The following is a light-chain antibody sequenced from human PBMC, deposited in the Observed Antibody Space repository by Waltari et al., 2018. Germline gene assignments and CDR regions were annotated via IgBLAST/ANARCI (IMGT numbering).Light chain of an antibody. CDR3: QNRRDWPLLT. Sequence: VLTQSPATLSLSPGSTATLSCRASQTIGDYLTWYQQKPGQAPRLLISAASNRATGVPATFSGSRSGTDFTLTISSLEPEDFAVYYCQNRRDWPLLTFGGGTKVEIK. V-gene: IGKV3-11*01. CDR2: AAS. J-gene: IGKJ4*01. CDR1: QTIGDY.